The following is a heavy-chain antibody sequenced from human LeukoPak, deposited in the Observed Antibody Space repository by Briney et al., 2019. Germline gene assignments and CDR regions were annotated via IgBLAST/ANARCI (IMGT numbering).Heavy chain of an antibody. J-gene: IGHJ4*02. CDR3: ARGDLEIAAAGTPGNDY. D-gene: IGHD6-13*01. V-gene: IGHV1-2*02. CDR2: INPNSGGT. Sequence: ASVKVSCKASGYTFTGYYMHWVRQAPGQGLEWMGWINPNSGGTNYAQKFQGRVIMTRDTSISTAYMELSRLRSDDTAVYYCARGDLEIAAAGTPGNDYWGQGTLVTVSS. CDR1: GYTFTGYY.